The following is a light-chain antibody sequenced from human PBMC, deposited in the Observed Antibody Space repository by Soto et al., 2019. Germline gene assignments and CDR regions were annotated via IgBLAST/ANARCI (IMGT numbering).Light chain of an antibody. J-gene: IGLJ3*02. CDR3: GTWDTTLSGGV. CDR2: DTD. V-gene: IGLV1-51*01. Sequence: QSVLTQPPSVSAAPGQTVTIYCSGSSSNIENNYVAWYQQVPGTAPRLLIYDTDKRPSGIPDRFSGPKSGTSATLGITGLQTGDEADYYCGTWDTTLSGGVFGGGTKLTVL. CDR1: SSNIENNY.